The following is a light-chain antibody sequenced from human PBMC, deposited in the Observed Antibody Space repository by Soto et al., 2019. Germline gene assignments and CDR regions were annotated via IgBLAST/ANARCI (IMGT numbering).Light chain of an antibody. J-gene: IGKJ2*01. Sequence: DFVMTQSPDSLALSLGERATINCKSSQNVLYNSNKKNYLAWYQQKPGRPPKLLFYWASTRASGVPDRFSGSGSGTDFTLTISSLQAEDVAVYCCQQYYDTPYTFGQGTKLEIK. CDR3: QQYYDTPYT. CDR1: QNVLYNSNKKNY. V-gene: IGKV4-1*01. CDR2: WAS.